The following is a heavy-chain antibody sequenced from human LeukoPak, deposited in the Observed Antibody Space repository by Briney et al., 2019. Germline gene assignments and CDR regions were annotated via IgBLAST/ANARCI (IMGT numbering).Heavy chain of an antibody. CDR3: ARSYGSGADP. J-gene: IGHJ5*02. Sequence: SETLSLTCTVSGGSISSYYWSWIRQPPGKGLEWIGYIYYSGSTNYNPSLKSRVTISVDTSKDQFSLKLSSVTAADTAVYYCARSYGSGADPWGQGPLVTVSS. D-gene: IGHD3-10*01. V-gene: IGHV4-59*01. CDR1: GGSISSYY. CDR2: IYYSGST.